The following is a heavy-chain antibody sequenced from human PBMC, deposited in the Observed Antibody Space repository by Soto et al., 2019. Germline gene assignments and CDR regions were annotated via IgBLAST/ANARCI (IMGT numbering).Heavy chain of an antibody. CDR3: AKDRSSTSCYGFDH. CDR1: GFTFSSYS. CDR2: ISSSSSTI. Sequence: GGSLRLSCAASGFTFSSYSMNWVRQAPGKGLEWVSYISSSSSTIYYADSVKGRFTISRDNSKNTLYLQMNNLRAEDTAFYYCAKDRSSTSCYGFDHWGPGALVTV. V-gene: IGHV3-48*01. D-gene: IGHD2-2*01. J-gene: IGHJ4*01.